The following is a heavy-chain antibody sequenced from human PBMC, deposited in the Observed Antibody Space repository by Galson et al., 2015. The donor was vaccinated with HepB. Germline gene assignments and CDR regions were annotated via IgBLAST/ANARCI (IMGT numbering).Heavy chain of an antibody. J-gene: IGHJ1*01. CDR2: IKRDGSEK. Sequence: LRLSCAASRFAFSDYCMTWVRHSPGKGLEWVATIKRDGSEKFYVDSVEGRFTISRDNARYSLYLQMDNVRGEDTAVDFCAGGGRSTSYYWEFWGQGTLVTVSS. D-gene: IGHD2-2*01. V-gene: IGHV3-7*01. CDR3: AGGGRSTSYYWEF. CDR1: RFAFSDYC.